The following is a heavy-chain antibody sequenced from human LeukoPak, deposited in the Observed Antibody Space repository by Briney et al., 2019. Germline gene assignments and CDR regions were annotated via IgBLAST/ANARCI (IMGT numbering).Heavy chain of an antibody. CDR1: GGTFSSYD. J-gene: IGHJ6*03. CDR2: IIPMFGTA. CDR3: ARTPLSIAAAGTRYYYYYMDG. V-gene: IGHV1-69*06. Sequence: SVKVSCKASGGTFSSYDISWVRQAPGQGLEWMGGIIPMFGTANYAQKFQGRVTISADKSTSTAYMELSSLRSEDTAVYYCARTPLSIAAAGTRYYYYYMDGWGKGTTVTVS. D-gene: IGHD6-13*01.